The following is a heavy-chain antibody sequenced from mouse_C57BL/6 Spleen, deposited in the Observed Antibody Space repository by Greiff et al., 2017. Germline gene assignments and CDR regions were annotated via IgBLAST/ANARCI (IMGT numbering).Heavy chain of an antibody. V-gene: IGHV14-4*01. J-gene: IGHJ2*01. Sequence: VQLQQSGAELVRPGASVKLSCTASGFNIKDDYMHWVKQRPEQGLEWIGWIDPENGDTESASKFQGKATITADTSSNTAYLQLSSLTSEDTAVYYCTTWGDYGSTHYWGQGTTLTVSS. CDR1: GFNIKDDY. CDR3: TTWGDYGSTHY. D-gene: IGHD1-1*01. CDR2: IDPENGDT.